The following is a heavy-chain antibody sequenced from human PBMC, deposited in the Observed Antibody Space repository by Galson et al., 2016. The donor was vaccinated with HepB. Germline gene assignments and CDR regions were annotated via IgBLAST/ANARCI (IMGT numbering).Heavy chain of an antibody. CDR2: ISNSGGIT. V-gene: IGHV3-23*01. Sequence: SLRLSCAASGFTLSTYAMGWVRQAPGKGLEWVSAISNSGGITYYADSVKGRFTISRDNSKDTLYLQMNSLRVEDTALYYCVKEFVATGAVVGDYWGQGTLVSVSS. CDR1: GFTLSTYA. D-gene: IGHD2-21*01. CDR3: VKEFVATGAVVGDY. J-gene: IGHJ4*02.